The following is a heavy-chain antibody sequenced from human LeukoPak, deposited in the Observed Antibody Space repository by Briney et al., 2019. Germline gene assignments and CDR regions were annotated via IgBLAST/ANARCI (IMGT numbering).Heavy chain of an antibody. CDR1: GYTFTGYY. V-gene: IGHV1-2*02. Sequence: ASVKVSCKASGYTFTGYYMHWVRQAPGQGLEWMGWINPNSGGTNYAQKFQGRVTMTRDTSISTAYMELSSLRSEDTAVYYCARDVRIGGTYYFDYWGQGTLVTVSS. CDR3: ARDVRIGGTYYFDY. CDR2: INPNSGGT. D-gene: IGHD3-10*01. J-gene: IGHJ4*02.